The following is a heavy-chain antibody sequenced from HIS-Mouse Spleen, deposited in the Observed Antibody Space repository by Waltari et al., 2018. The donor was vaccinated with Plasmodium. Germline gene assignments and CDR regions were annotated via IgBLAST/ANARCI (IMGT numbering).Heavy chain of an antibody. V-gene: IGHV4-39*07. J-gene: IGHJ4*02. CDR3: ARDRITGTSYFDY. CDR2: VYYSGST. D-gene: IGHD1-7*01. CDR1: GGSISSSIYY. Sequence: QLQLQESGPGLVKPSETLSLTCTVSGGSISSSIYYWGWIRQPPGNGLEWIGSVYYSGSTIYNPSRKSRVNISVDTSKNQFSLKLCSVTAADTAVYYCARDRITGTSYFDYWGQGTLVTVSS.